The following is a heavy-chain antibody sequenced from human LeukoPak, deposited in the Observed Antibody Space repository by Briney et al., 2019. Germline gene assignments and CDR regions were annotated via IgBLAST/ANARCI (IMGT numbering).Heavy chain of an antibody. Sequence: GGSLRPSCAAAGVTFSSYEIRCIRKSPGEGMGWISYFSGSGRTIYYADSVKGRFTISRDNSKNTLYLQMNSLRAEDTAVYYCAKEGGGGYYGSGSSFFDYWGQGTLVTVSS. CDR2: FSGSGRTI. J-gene: IGHJ4*02. CDR3: AKEGGGGYYGSGSSFFDY. V-gene: IGHV3-23*01. CDR1: GVTFSSYE. D-gene: IGHD3-10*01.